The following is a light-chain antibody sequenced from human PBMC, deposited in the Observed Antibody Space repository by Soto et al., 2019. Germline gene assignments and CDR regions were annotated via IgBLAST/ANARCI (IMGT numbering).Light chain of an antibody. CDR1: QNLLSSSNNKNY. Sequence: DVVMTQSPDSLALSLGERAAINCKSSQNLLSSSNNKNYLAWYQQRPGQPPELLIYWASTRESGVPDRFSGSGSGTDFTLTISSLQAEDVAVYYCQQYYSTPPTFGQGTKVELK. V-gene: IGKV4-1*01. J-gene: IGKJ1*01. CDR2: WAS. CDR3: QQYYSTPPT.